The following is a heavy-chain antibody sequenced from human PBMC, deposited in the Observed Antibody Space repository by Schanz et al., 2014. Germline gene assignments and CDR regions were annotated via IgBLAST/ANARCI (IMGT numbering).Heavy chain of an antibody. J-gene: IGHJ4*02. CDR2: INQSGRA. CDR3: ARYTGAYFDY. V-gene: IGHV4-34*01. D-gene: IGHD1-26*01. Sequence: QVQLQQWGAGLLKPSETLSLSCAVYGGSLSGYYWGWVRQPPRKGLEWIGEINQSGRASYNPSLKSRVTISVDTSNNQFSLRLSSVTAADTAVYYCARYTGAYFDYWGQGTLVTVSS. CDR1: GGSLSGYY.